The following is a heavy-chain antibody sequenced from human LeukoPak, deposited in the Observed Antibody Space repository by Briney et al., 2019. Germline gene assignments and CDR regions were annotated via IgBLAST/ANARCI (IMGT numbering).Heavy chain of an antibody. CDR1: GGSINSSNW. V-gene: IGHV4-4*02. CDR2: IYHSGGT. CDR3: ARGIAAAGDAFDI. Sequence: SGTLSLTCAVSGGSINSSNWWSWVRQPPGKGVEWIGEIYHSGGTNYNPSLKSRVTISVDKSKNQFSLKLSSVTAADTAVYYCARGIAAAGDAFDIWGQGTMVTVSS. D-gene: IGHD6-25*01. J-gene: IGHJ3*02.